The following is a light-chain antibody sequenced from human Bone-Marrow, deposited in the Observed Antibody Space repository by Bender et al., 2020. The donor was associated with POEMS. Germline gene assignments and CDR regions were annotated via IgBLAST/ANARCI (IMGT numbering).Light chain of an antibody. CDR1: SSNIGNHG. CDR3: SAWEDSLSRWV. J-gene: IGLJ3*02. Sequence: QSVVTQPPSLSEAPRQRVTISCSGSSSNIGNHGVNWYQQLPGEAPKLLIYYDDLLTPGVSDRFSASKSGHAVSMAISELQSEDEARYYCSAWEDSLSRWVFSGGTKL. CDR2: YDD. V-gene: IGLV1-36*01.